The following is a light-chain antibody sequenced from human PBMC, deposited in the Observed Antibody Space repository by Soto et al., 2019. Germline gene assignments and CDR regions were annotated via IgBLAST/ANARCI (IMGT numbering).Light chain of an antibody. V-gene: IGKV3-15*01. CDR3: QQYNNCWT. CDR1: QSVSSN. Sequence: EIVMTHSSATLFVSPGERATLSCRASQSVSSNLAWYQQKPGQAPRLLIYGASTRATGIPARFSGSGSGTEFTLTISRLQSEDFAVYYCQQYNNCWTFGQGTKVDIK. J-gene: IGKJ1*01. CDR2: GAS.